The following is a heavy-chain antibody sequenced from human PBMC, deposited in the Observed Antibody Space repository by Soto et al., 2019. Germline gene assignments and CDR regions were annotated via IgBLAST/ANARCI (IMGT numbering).Heavy chain of an antibody. CDR3: ARIGGADKTYFDY. CDR1: GYSVTGHN. V-gene: IGHV1-46*01. D-gene: IGHD3-16*01. J-gene: IGHJ4*02. Sequence: ASVKVSCKASGYSVTGHNIHWVRRGPGQGLERMGVINPSGGSTKYMATFQGRVTMTRDPSTRTVYMTLTRLTPEDTAVYYCARIGGADKTYFDYWGQGTLVTVSS. CDR2: INPSGGST.